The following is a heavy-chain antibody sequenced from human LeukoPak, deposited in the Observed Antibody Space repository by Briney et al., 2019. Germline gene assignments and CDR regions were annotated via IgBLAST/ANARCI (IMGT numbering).Heavy chain of an antibody. Sequence: PGGSLRLSCAASGFTFSSYAMSWVRQAPGKGLEWVSAISGSGGSTYYADSVKGRFTISKDNSKNTLYLQTTSLRAEDTAVYYCAKALPLDDSSGYYFLAFDYWGQGTLVTVSS. J-gene: IGHJ4*02. V-gene: IGHV3-23*01. CDR2: ISGSGGST. CDR1: GFTFSSYA. D-gene: IGHD3-22*01. CDR3: AKALPLDDSSGYYFLAFDY.